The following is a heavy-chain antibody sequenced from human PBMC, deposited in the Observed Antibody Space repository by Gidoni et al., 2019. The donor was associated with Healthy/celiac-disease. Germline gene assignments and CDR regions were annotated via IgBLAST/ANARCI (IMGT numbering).Heavy chain of an antibody. Sequence: EVQLLESGGGLVQPGGSLRLSCAASGFTFRSYAMSWVRQAPGKGLEWVSAISGSGGSTYYADSVKGRFTISRDNSKNTLYLQMNSLRAEDTAVYYCAKVRSGWTNKAGFDYWGQGTLVTVSS. CDR1: GFTFRSYA. J-gene: IGHJ4*02. V-gene: IGHV3-23*01. D-gene: IGHD6-19*01. CDR3: AKVRSGWTNKAGFDY. CDR2: ISGSGGST.